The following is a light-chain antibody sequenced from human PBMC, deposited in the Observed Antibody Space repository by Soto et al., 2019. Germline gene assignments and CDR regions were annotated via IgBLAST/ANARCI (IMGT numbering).Light chain of an antibody. CDR1: QSVGNY. Sequence: EIVLTQSPATLSLSPGEKATLSCRASQSVGNYLAWYQQRPGQVPRLLISDVSDRATGIPARFSGSGSGTDFTLTISSLEPEDFAVYYCQQRSNWPPLSFGGGTKVEMK. CDR2: DVS. V-gene: IGKV3-11*01. CDR3: QQRSNWPPLS. J-gene: IGKJ4*01.